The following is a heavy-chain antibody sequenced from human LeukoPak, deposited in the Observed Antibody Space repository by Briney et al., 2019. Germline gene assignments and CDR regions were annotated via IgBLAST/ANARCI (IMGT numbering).Heavy chain of an antibody. CDR3: AKNYYYYSSGYYPFDY. Sequence: GRSLRLSCAASGFTFSSYGMHWVRQAPGKGLEWVAVISYDGSNKYYADSVKGRFTISRGNSKNTLYLQMNSLRAEDTAVYYCAKNYYYYSSGYYPFDYWGQGTLVTVSS. V-gene: IGHV3-30*18. CDR1: GFTFSSYG. J-gene: IGHJ4*02. CDR2: ISYDGSNK. D-gene: IGHD3-22*01.